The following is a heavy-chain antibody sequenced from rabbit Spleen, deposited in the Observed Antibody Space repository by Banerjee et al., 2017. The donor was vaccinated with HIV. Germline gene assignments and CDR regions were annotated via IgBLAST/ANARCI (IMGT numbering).Heavy chain of an antibody. D-gene: IGHD3-1*01. CDR1: GIDFSRGYY. Sequence: QEQLEESGGGLVKPGGTLTLTCKASGIDFSRGYYMCWVRQAPGKGPEWIACIYIISARAYYANWAKGRFTISKTSSTTVTLQVTSLTAADTATYFCARRINGDGYVDLWGQGTLVT. CDR2: IYIISARA. V-gene: IGHV1S45*01. J-gene: IGHJ4*01. CDR3: ARRINGDGYVDL.